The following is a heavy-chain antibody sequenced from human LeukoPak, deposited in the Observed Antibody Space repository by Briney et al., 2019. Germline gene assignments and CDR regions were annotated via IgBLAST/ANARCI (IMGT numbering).Heavy chain of an antibody. D-gene: IGHD1-26*01. Sequence: SETLSLTCTVSGGSVSSDNYYWSWIRQPPEKGLEWIGHIFYSGSTNFNPPLRSRVIISVDAPKNQFSLKLTSVTAADTAVYYCARDLLGATSFLDYWGQGTLVTVSS. CDR2: IFYSGST. J-gene: IGHJ4*02. CDR1: GGSVSSDNYY. CDR3: ARDLLGATSFLDY. V-gene: IGHV4-61*01.